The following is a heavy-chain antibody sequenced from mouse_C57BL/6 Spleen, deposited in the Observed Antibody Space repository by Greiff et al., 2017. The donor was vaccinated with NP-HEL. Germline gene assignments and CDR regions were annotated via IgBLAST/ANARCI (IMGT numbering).Heavy chain of an antibody. V-gene: IGHV1-4*01. CDR1: GYTFTSYT. CDR2: INPSSGYT. D-gene: IGHD1-1*01. CDR3: ARETITTVVPDYFDC. J-gene: IGHJ2*01. Sequence: VKLQESGAELARPGASVKMSCKASGYTFTSYTMHWVKQRPGQGLEWIGYINPSSGYTKYNQKFKDKATLTADKSSSTAYMELRSLTSEDSAVYFCARETITTVVPDYFDCWGQGTTLTVSS.